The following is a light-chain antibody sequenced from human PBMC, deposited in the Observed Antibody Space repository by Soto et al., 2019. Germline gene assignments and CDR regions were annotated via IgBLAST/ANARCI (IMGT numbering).Light chain of an antibody. CDR3: QRSYNTPIT. Sequence: DIQMTQSPSSLSASLGDRVTITCRASRTIDNYLNWYQQKPGRAPELLVYGSSRLESGVPSRFTGGGSGTHFTLTISGLQPEDFATYFCQRSYNTPITFGQGTRLEIK. J-gene: IGKJ5*01. V-gene: IGKV1-39*01. CDR1: RTIDNY. CDR2: GSS.